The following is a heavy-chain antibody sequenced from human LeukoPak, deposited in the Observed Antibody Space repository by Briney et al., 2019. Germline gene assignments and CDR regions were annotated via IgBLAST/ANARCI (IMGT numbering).Heavy chain of an antibody. Sequence: SETLSLTCTVSGGSISSYYWSWIRQPPGKGLEWIGYIYYSGGTNYNPSLKSRVTISVDTSKNQFSLKLSSVTAADTAVYYCARLKGLNAFDIWGQGTMVTASS. J-gene: IGHJ3*02. CDR2: IYYSGGT. CDR1: GGSISSYY. V-gene: IGHV4-59*01. CDR3: ARLKGLNAFDI.